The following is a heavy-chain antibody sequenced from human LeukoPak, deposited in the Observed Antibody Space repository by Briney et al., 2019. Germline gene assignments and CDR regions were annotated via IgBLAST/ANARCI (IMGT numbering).Heavy chain of an antibody. CDR3: ATLLVGATLGAFDY. CDR1: GGTFSSYA. Sequence: SVKVSCKASGGTFSSYAISWVRQAPGQGLEWMGGIIPIFGTANYAQKFQGRVTITADESTSTAYMELSSLRSEDTAVYYCATLLVGATLGAFDYWGQGTLVTVSS. J-gene: IGHJ4*02. V-gene: IGHV1-69*01. D-gene: IGHD1-26*01. CDR2: IIPIFGTA.